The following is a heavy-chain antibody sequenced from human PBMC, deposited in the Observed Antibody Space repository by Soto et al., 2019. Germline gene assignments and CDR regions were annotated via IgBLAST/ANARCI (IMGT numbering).Heavy chain of an antibody. CDR2: ISSSSGTI. V-gene: IGHV3-48*02. CDR1: GFTFSSYS. D-gene: IGHD5-18*01. Sequence: GGSLRLSCAASGFTFSSYSMNWVRQAPGKGLEWVSYISSSSGTIYYADSVKGRFTISRDNAKKSLYLQMNSLRDEDTAVYYCAGREYSYGSLFDYWGQGTLVTVSS. CDR3: AGREYSYGSLFDY. J-gene: IGHJ4*02.